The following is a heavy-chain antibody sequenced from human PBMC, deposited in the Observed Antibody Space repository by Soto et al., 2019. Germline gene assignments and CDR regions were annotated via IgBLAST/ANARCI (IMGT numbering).Heavy chain of an antibody. CDR1: GGSLSSYY. J-gene: IGHJ5*02. V-gene: IGHV4-59*01. CDR2: IYYSGST. CDR3: ARVRGYYDSSGYYGNWFDP. D-gene: IGHD3-22*01. Sequence: PSETLSLTCTVSGGSLSSYYWSWIRQPPGKGLEWIGYIYYSGSTNYNPSLKSRVTISVDTSKNQFSLKLSSVTAADTAVYYCARVRGYYDSSGYYGNWFDPWGQGTLVTVSS.